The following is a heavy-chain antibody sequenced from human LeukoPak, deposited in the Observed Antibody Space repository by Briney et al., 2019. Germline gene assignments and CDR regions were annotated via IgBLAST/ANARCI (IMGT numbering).Heavy chain of an antibody. J-gene: IGHJ5*02. V-gene: IGHV3-11*04. CDR2: ISSSGTTI. Sequence: GGSLRLSCAASGFTFSDYYMSWIRQAPGKGLEWVSHISSSGTTIYDADSVKGRFTIFRDNAKKSLYLQMNSLRAEDTAVYYCASIAEYYYDSSGYYSLNHWGQGTLVTVSS. D-gene: IGHD3-22*01. CDR1: GFTFSDYY. CDR3: ASIAEYYYDSSGYYSLNH.